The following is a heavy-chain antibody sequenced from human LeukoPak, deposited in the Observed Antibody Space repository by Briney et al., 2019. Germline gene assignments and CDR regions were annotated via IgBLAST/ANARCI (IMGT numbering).Heavy chain of an antibody. CDR1: GFTFSSYA. Sequence: PGGSLRLSCAASGFTFSSYAMHWVRQAPGKGLEWVAVISYDGSNKYYADSVKGRFTISRDNSKNTLYLQMNSLRAEDTAVYYCARDRYSSSWYFRYYFDYWGQGTLVTVSS. D-gene: IGHD6-13*01. CDR3: ARDRYSSSWYFRYYFDY. V-gene: IGHV3-30*01. CDR2: ISYDGSNK. J-gene: IGHJ4*02.